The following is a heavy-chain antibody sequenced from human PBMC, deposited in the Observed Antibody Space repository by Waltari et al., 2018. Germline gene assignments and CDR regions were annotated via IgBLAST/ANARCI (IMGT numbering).Heavy chain of an antibody. V-gene: IGHV4-4*07. D-gene: IGHD2-15*01. CDR3: ARGVVVGSFDY. CDR1: GGSISSYY. J-gene: IGHJ4*02. Sequence: QVQLQESGPGLVKPSETLSLTCTVSGGSISSYYWSWIRQPAGKGLEWIGRIYTSGSTNYSRSLKSRVTMSVHTSKNQFSLERGPVSAADTAVYYCARGVVVGSFDYWGQGTLVTVSS. CDR2: IYTSGST.